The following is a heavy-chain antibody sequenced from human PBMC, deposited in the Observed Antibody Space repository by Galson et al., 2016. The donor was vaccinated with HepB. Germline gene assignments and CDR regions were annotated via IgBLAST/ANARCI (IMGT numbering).Heavy chain of an antibody. CDR2: IAGSGRPI. Sequence: SLRLSCAASTFTFSDYYMSWIRQAPGRGLEWISYIAGSGRPIYYADSVKGRVTISRDNAKNSLYMQMNSLRAEDTAGYYCAGGGGFSVGAYFDSWGQGTLVTVSS. J-gene: IGHJ4*02. CDR3: AGGGGFSVGAYFDS. CDR1: TFTFSDYY. V-gene: IGHV3-11*01. D-gene: IGHD3-16*01.